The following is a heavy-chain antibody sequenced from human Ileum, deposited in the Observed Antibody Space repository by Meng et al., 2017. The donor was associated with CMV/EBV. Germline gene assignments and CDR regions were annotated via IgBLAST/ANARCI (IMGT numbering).Heavy chain of an antibody. D-gene: IGHD2-2*01. CDR3: ASEVVPAATPTAAFDF. CDR2: INHIGST. CDR1: GGSFSGYY. Sequence: GSLRLSCAVSGGSFSGYYWSWIRQPPGKGLEWMGEINHIGSTNYYPSLKSRVSITVDTSKNQVSLKLSSVTAADTAVYYCASEVVPAATPTAAFDFWGQGTMVTVSS. V-gene: IGHV4-34*01. J-gene: IGHJ3*01.